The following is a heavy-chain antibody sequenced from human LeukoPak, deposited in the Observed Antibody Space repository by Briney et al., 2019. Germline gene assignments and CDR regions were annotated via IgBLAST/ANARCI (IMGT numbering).Heavy chain of an antibody. CDR2: IYYSGST. V-gene: IGHV4-59*01. CDR1: GGSISSYY. D-gene: IGHD3-22*01. CDR3: ARGPPYNYDSSGYYRFDY. Sequence: SETLSLTCTVSGGSISSYYWSWIRQPPGKGLEWIGYIYYSGSTNYNPSLKSRVTISVDTSKNQFSLKLSSVTAADTAVYYCARGPPYNYDSSGYYRFDYWGQGTLVTVSS. J-gene: IGHJ4*02.